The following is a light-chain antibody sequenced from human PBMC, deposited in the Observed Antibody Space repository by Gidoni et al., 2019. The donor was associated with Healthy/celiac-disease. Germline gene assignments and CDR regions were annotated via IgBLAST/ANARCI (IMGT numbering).Light chain of an antibody. CDR2: WAS. Sequence: DILLTQSPDSLPVSLGERPTINCKSSQSVLYSSNNKNYLAWYQQKPGQPPKLLIYWASTRESGVPDRFSGSGSGTDFTLTISSLQAEDVAVYYCQQYYSTPLAFGPGTKVDIK. V-gene: IGKV4-1*01. CDR1: QSVLYSSNNKNY. J-gene: IGKJ3*01. CDR3: QQYYSTPLA.